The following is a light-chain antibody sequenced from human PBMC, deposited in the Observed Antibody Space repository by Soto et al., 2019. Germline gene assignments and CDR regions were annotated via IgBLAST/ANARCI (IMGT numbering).Light chain of an antibody. CDR2: DAS. J-gene: IGKJ1*01. CDR3: QQYGNSPRT. CDR1: QSVSRS. Sequence: EIVLTQSPATLSLSPGVRAVLSCRASQSVSRSLTWYQHKPGQAPRLLIYDASTRATGIPRRFSGSGSGTDFTLTISSLEPEDFAVYYCQQYGNSPRTFGQGTKVDIK. V-gene: IGKV3-11*01.